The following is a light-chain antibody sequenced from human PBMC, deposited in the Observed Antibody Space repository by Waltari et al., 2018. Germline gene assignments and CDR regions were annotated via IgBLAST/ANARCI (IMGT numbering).Light chain of an antibody. Sequence: EIVMTQSPAILSASPGERATLSCRASQSVSTNLAWYQQKPGQAPRLLIYGASTRATGLPDRFSGSGSGTEFTLTISSLQSEEFVVYSCQQYNDWPRTFGQGTKVEIK. CDR2: GAS. J-gene: IGKJ1*01. CDR3: QQYNDWPRT. V-gene: IGKV3-15*01. CDR1: QSVSTN.